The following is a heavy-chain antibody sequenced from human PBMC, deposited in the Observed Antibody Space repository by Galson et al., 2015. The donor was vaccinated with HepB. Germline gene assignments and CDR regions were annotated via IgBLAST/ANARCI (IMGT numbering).Heavy chain of an antibody. CDR3: NRGGYYGSGSYYRGNWFDP. V-gene: IGHV3-49*04. Sequence: SLRLSCAASGFTFDEYAMNWVRQAPGKGLEWVGFIRGKSYGGTTEYAASVKGRFTISRDDSKSIAYLQMNSLKTEDTAVYYCNRGGYYGSGSYYRGNWFDPWGQGTLVTVSS. CDR2: IRGKSYGGTT. D-gene: IGHD3-10*01. J-gene: IGHJ5*02. CDR1: GFTFDEYA.